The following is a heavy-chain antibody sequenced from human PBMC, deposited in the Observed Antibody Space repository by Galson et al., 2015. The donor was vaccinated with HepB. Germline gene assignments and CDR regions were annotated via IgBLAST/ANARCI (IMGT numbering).Heavy chain of an antibody. CDR3: VRDRGSGFGGNDVPSFDY. V-gene: IGHV3-48*01. CDR2: ISSDSTTI. J-gene: IGHJ4*02. CDR1: GFRLTDHA. Sequence: SLRLSCAASGFRLTDHAMNWVRRAPGKGLEWAAYISSDSTTIHYADSVKGRFTISRDNGKNSVFLQMNSLRGDDTAVYYCVRDRGSGFGGNDVPSFDYWCRGSLVTVSP. D-gene: IGHD5-12*01.